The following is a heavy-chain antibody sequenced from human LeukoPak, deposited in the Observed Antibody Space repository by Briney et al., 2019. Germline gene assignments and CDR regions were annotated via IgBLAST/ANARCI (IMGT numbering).Heavy chain of an antibody. CDR2: ISLSGYT. Sequence: PSETLSLTCGVSGGSITSTNYWSWVRPPPGQGLEWIGEISLSGYTGFNPSLRSRVTMSQDESKNPLSLNLASVTAADTAVYYCSRESGPFSPFGPWGQGILVTVTS. D-gene: IGHD1-26*01. CDR3: SRESGPFSPFGP. J-gene: IGHJ5*02. V-gene: IGHV4-4*02. CDR1: GGSITSTNY.